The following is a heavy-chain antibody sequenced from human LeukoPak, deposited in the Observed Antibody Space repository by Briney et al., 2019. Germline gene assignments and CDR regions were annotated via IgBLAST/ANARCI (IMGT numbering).Heavy chain of an antibody. Sequence: SETLSLTCTVSGGSTSSGDYYWSWIRQPPGKGLEWIGYIYYSGSTYYNPSLKSRVTISVDTSKNQFSLKLSSVTAADTAVYYCARYSGYGSSDYWGQGTLVTVSS. V-gene: IGHV4-30-4*08. J-gene: IGHJ4*02. CDR2: IYYSGST. D-gene: IGHD5-12*01. CDR3: ARYSGYGSSDY. CDR1: GGSTSSGDYY.